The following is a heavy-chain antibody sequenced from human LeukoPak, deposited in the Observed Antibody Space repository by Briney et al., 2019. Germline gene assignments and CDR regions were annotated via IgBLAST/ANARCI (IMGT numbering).Heavy chain of an antibody. CDR1: GGSFSGYY. Sequence: PSETLSLTCAVYGGSFSGYYWSWIRQPPGKGLEWIGEINHSGSTNYNPSLKSRVTISVDTSKNQFSLKLSSVTAADMAVYYCARGRRIQLWVRGVWFDPWGQGTLVTVSS. V-gene: IGHV4-34*01. CDR2: INHSGST. J-gene: IGHJ5*02. D-gene: IGHD5-18*01. CDR3: ARGRRIQLWVRGVWFDP.